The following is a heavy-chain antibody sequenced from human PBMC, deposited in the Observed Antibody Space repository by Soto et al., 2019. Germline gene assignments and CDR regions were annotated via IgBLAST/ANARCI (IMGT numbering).Heavy chain of an antibody. CDR3: ARDRGLVSAVGGKMVNHYGLDV. J-gene: IGHJ6*02. CDR2: IIPPLNIP. CDR1: GGTFSRNT. V-gene: IGHV1-69*08. Sequence: QVQLVQSGAEVKKPGSSVKVSCKASGGTFSRNTISWVRQAPGQGLEWMGRIIPPLNIPNYAQNFQGRVMMTADRSTTTVYMEVSSLKSEDTAVYYCARDRGLVSAVGGKMVNHYGLDVWGQGTTVTVSS. D-gene: IGHD3-10*01.